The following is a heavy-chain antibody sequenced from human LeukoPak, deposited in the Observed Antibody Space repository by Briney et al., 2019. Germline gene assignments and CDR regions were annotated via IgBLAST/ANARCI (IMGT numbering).Heavy chain of an antibody. CDR1: GGSISSSSYY. Sequence: SETLSLTCTVSGGSISSSSYYWGWIRQPPGKGLEWIGEINHSGSTNYNPSLKSRVTISVDTSKNQFSLKLSSVTAADTAVYYCASYGSVWYSSSWYSSFDYWGQGTLVTVSS. J-gene: IGHJ4*02. CDR2: INHSGST. V-gene: IGHV4-39*07. CDR3: ASYGSVWYSSSWYSSFDY. D-gene: IGHD6-13*01.